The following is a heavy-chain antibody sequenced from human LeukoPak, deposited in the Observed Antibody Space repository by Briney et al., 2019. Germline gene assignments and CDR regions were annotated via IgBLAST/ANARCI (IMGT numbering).Heavy chain of an antibody. Sequence: SETLSLTCTVSGGSISSYYWNWIRQPPGKRLQWIGYIYYSVTANYNPSLKSRVTISVDTSKNHFSLKVSSVTAADTAVYYCARGANYGEDYFDYWGQGTLVTVSS. D-gene: IGHD1-7*01. CDR3: ARGANYGEDYFDY. J-gene: IGHJ4*02. V-gene: IGHV4-59*01. CDR2: IYYSVTA. CDR1: GGSISSYY.